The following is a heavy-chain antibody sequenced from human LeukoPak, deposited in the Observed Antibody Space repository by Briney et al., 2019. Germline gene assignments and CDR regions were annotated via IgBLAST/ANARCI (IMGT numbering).Heavy chain of an antibody. CDR3: AKDLNTVVMQYFDS. Sequence: GGSLRLSCTVSGFPFSSYGMQWVRQTPGGGVEGVAFLPYDRTPEYYSPSLKGRFTIATPYSHTPFHLHMKDLRPDDAAVYFCAKDLNTVVMQYFDSWGQGTLVSVSS. D-gene: IGHD2-21*01. CDR1: GFPFSSYG. V-gene: IGHV3-30*02. J-gene: IGHJ4*02. CDR2: LPYDRTPE.